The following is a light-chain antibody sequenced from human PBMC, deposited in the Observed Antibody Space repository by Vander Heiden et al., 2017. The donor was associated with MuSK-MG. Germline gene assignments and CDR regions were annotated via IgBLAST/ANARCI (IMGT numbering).Light chain of an antibody. V-gene: IGKV4-1*01. CDR1: QSVLYSSNNKNY. Sequence: DIVMTQSPDSLAVSLGERATINCKSSQSVLYSSNNKNYLAWYQQKPGQPPKLLIYWASTRESGVPDRFSGSGSGTDFTLTISNLQAEDVAVYFCQQYDSSPLTFGGGTKVEIK. CDR3: QQYDSSPLT. J-gene: IGKJ4*01. CDR2: WAS.